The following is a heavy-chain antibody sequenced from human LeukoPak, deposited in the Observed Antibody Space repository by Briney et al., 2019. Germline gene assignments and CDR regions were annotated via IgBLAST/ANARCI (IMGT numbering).Heavy chain of an antibody. CDR3: AGSGYILFDY. Sequence: GGSLRVSCAASGFIFSSYWMHWVRQAPGKGLVWVSRINSDGSSTSYADSVKGRFTISRDNSKNTLYLQMNSLRAEDTAVYYCAGSGYILFDYWGQGTLVTVSS. V-gene: IGHV3-74*01. J-gene: IGHJ4*02. D-gene: IGHD3-22*01. CDR2: INSDGSST. CDR1: GFIFSSYW.